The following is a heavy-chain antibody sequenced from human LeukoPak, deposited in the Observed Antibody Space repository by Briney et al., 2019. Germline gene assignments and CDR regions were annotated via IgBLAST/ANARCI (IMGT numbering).Heavy chain of an antibody. V-gene: IGHV1-2*02. D-gene: IGHD3-10*01. J-gene: IGHJ6*04. CDR3: ARAFLFYYGSGKMDV. Sequence: ASVKVSCKASGYTFTGYYMHWVRQAPGQGLEWMGWINPNSGGTNYAQKLQGRVTMTTDTSTSTAYMELRSLRSDDTAVYYCARAFLFYYGSGKMDVWGKGTTVTISS. CDR1: GYTFTGYY. CDR2: INPNSGGT.